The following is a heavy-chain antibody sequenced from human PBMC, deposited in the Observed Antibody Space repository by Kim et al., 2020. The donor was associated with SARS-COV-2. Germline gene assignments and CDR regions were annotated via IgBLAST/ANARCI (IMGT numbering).Heavy chain of an antibody. CDR3: GRDDYAVTTTTFDY. Sequence: GGALRLSCAASGFTFSSDGMHGVRQAPGKGLEWVAVRWYEGSKKYDADSEEGRVKISRDSYENTRDLQMKSLEAEDAAVCYWGRDDYAVTTTTFDYWGQG. CDR2: RWYEGSKK. CDR1: GFTFSSDG. D-gene: IGHD4-17*01. J-gene: IGHJ4*02. V-gene: IGHV3-33*01.